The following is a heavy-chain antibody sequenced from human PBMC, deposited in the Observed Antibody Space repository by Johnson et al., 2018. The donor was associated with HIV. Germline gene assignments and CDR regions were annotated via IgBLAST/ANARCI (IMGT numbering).Heavy chain of an antibody. J-gene: IGHJ3*01. CDR2: IYSGGNT. V-gene: IGHV3-66*02. CDR1: AFTFSSND. D-gene: IGHD5-18*01. Sequence: EVQLVESGGGFVQPGGSLRLSCGASAFTFSSNDMKWVRQAPGKGLEWVSVIYSGGNTYYADSVKGRFTISRDNSKNMLYLLMNSLRADDTAVYYCARDQRGGYSYGDTFDCWGQGTMVTVSS. CDR3: ARDQRGGYSYGDTFDC.